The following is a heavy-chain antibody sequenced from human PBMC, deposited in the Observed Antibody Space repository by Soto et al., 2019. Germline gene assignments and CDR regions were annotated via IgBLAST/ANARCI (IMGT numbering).Heavy chain of an antibody. CDR2: ISGSGGST. CDR1: GFTFSSYA. V-gene: IGHV3-23*01. Sequence: PGGSLRLSCAASGFTFSSYAMSWVRQAPGKGLEWVSAISGSGGSTYYADSVKGRFTISRDNSKNTLYLQMNSLRAEDTAVYYCAKDSTVTTSWTNDYWGQGTLVTVSS. J-gene: IGHJ4*02. D-gene: IGHD4-17*01. CDR3: AKDSTVTTSWTNDY.